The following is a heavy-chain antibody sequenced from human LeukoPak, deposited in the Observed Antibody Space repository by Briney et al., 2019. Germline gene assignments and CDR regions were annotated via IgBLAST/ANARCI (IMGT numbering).Heavy chain of an antibody. CDR1: GFSFSDYA. V-gene: IGHV3-23*01. D-gene: IGHD4-17*01. Sequence: GGSLRLSCAASGFSFSDYAMNWVRQAPGKGLEWVSAIDTGGDTYYADSVRGRFTISRDSSKNTLYLQMNSLRADDTAVYFCARDPNGDYVGAFDMWGQGTEVTVSS. CDR3: ARDPNGDYVGAFDM. CDR2: IDTGGDT. J-gene: IGHJ3*02.